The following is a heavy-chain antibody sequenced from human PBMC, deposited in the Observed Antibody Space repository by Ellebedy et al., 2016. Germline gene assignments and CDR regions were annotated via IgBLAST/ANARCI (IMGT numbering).Heavy chain of an antibody. CDR2: LSGSGPKT. D-gene: IGHD2-21*01. Sequence: GGSLRLSXAASGFTFKTYAMSWVRQAPGEGLEWVSTLSGSGPKTYYADSAQGRFTISRDNSKSTLYLQMNSLRAEDTAVYYCAKHETDGDYYFDLWGRGTLVTVSS. V-gene: IGHV3-23*01. J-gene: IGHJ2*01. CDR3: AKHETDGDYYFDL. CDR1: GFTFKTYA.